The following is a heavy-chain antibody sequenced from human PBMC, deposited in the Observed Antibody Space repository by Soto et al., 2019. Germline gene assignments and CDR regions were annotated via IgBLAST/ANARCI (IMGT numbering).Heavy chain of an antibody. V-gene: IGHV4-61*01. CDR3: ARCRGAAYYYYYYMDV. Sequence: SETLSLTCTVSGGSISSSSYYWSWIRQPPGKGLEWIGYIYYSGSTNYNPSLKSRVTISVDTSKNQFSLKLSSVTTADTAVYYCARCRGAAYYYYYYMDVWGKGTTVTVSS. CDR2: IYYSGST. J-gene: IGHJ6*03. CDR1: GGSISSSSYY. D-gene: IGHD2-15*01.